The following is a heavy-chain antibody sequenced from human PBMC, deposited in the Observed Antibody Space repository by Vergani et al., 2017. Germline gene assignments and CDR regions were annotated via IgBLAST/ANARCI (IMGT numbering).Heavy chain of an antibody. Sequence: EVQLVESGGGLVQPGGSLRLSCAASGFTFSSYAMHWVRQAPGKGLEYVSAISSNGGSTYYANSVKGRFTISRDNSKNTLYLQMGRLRAEDMAVYYCARGPVLRLGGWFDPWGQGTLVTVSS. CDR3: ARGPVLRLGGWFDP. J-gene: IGHJ5*02. D-gene: IGHD3-16*01. CDR2: ISSNGGST. V-gene: IGHV3-64*01. CDR1: GFTFSSYA.